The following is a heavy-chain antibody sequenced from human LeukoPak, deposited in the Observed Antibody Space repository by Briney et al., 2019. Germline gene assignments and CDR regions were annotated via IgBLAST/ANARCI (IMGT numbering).Heavy chain of an antibody. V-gene: IGHV4-39*01. D-gene: IGHD3-3*01. CDR3: ARPAEIGVGVDY. Sequence: SETLSLTCTVSGGSISSSSYYWGWIRQPPGKRLEWIGSIYYSGSTYYNPSVKSRVTISVDTSKNQFSLKLSSVTAADTAVYYCARPAEIGVGVDYWGQGTLVTVSS. CDR2: IYYSGST. CDR1: GGSISSSSYY. J-gene: IGHJ4*02.